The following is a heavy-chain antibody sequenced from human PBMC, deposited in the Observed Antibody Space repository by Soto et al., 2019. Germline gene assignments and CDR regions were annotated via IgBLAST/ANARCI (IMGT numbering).Heavy chain of an antibody. CDR1: GFTFSNYW. V-gene: IGHV3-74*01. CDR2: INPTGSVT. D-gene: IGHD3-10*01. J-gene: IGHJ4*02. CDR3: ARVRNGEYSFDY. Sequence: PGGSLRLSCAASGFTFSNYWMHWVRQAPRKGLVWVSRINPTGSVTSYADSVEGRFSISRDNAKNTLSLQMDGLRGEDTAVYYCARVRNGEYSFDYWGQGTLVTVSS.